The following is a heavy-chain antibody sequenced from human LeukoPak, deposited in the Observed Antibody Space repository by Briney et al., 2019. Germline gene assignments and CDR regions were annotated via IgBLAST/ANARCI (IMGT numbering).Heavy chain of an antibody. V-gene: IGHV3-15*07. Sequence: GGSLRLSCAASDFTFSNAWGNWVGRPPGRGWEWVGRVKSRTDGGTTDYAAPVKGIFTISRDDSKNTVYLQMNSLKTEDTAVYYCTTNGNDYWGQGTLVTVSS. CDR2: VKSRTDGGTT. CDR3: TTNGNDY. CDR1: DFTFSNAW. J-gene: IGHJ4*02.